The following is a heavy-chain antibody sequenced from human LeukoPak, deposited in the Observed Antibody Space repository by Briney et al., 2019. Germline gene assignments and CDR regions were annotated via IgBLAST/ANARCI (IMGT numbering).Heavy chain of an antibody. J-gene: IGHJ6*03. CDR1: GGSFSGYY. D-gene: IGHD2-15*01. Sequence: SETLSLTCAVYGGSFSGYYWSWIRQPPGKGQEWIGEINHSGSTNYNPSLKSRVTISVDTSKNQFSLKLSSVTAADTAVYYCARGLEVVSGLYYYYYYMDVWGKGTTVTVSS. CDR2: INHSGST. CDR3: ARGLEVVSGLYYYYYYMDV. V-gene: IGHV4-34*01.